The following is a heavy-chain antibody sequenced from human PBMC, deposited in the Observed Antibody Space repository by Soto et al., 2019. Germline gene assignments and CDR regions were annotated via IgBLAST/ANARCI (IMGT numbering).Heavy chain of an antibody. J-gene: IGHJ5*02. CDR3: ARWWSGSRQGFDP. Sequence: SETLSLTCTVSGGSISSGDYYWSWIRQHPGKGLEWIGYIYYSGSTYYNPSLKGRVTISVDTSKNQFSLKLSSVTAADTAVYYCARWWSGSRQGFDPWGQGTLVTVSS. D-gene: IGHD3-3*01. CDR2: IYYSGST. V-gene: IGHV4-31*03. CDR1: GGSISSGDYY.